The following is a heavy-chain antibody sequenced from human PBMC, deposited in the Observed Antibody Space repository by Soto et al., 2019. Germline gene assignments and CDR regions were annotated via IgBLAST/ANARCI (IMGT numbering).Heavy chain of an antibody. D-gene: IGHD2-8*02. CDR1: GFFCGSFY. Sequence: GGSLRLSCAVSGFFCGSFYISWVRQAPGKGLEWVSTILVGGSTHYEDSVRGRFTISRETSKNTVYLQMNSLTAGDTAMYYCAKATATGGGAFEICGQGTLVTVSS. V-gene: IGHV3-23*01. CDR2: ILVGGST. J-gene: IGHJ3*02. CDR3: AKATATGGGAFEI.